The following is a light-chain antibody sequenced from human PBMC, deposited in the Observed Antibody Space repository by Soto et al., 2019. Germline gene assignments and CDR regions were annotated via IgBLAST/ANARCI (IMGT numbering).Light chain of an antibody. V-gene: IGLV5-37*01. CDR1: SDINVGSYN. Sequence: QAVVTQPPSSSASPGESARLTCTLPSDINVGSYNIYWYQQKPGSPPRYLLYYYSDSDKGQGSGVPSRFSGSKDASANTGILLISGLQSEDEADYYCMIWPSNASDVVFGGGTKVTVL. CDR2: YYSDSDK. CDR3: MIWPSNASDVV. J-gene: IGLJ2*01.